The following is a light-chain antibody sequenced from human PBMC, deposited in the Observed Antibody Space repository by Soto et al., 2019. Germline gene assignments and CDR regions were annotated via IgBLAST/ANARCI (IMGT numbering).Light chain of an antibody. V-gene: IGKV3-20*01. CDR3: QQYGNGNSPRYS. J-gene: IGKJ2*03. CDR2: GTS. Sequence: ELVLTQSPGTLSLSLGDRATLSCRASQSVSSNYLAWYQQKPGQAPGLLIYGTSSRATGIPDRFSGSGSGTDFTLSISRLEPEDFAVYYCQQYGNGNSPRYSFGQGTRLEIK. CDR1: QSVSSNY.